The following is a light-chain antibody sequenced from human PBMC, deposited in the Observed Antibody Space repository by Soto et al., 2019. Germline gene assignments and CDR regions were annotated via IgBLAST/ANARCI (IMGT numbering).Light chain of an antibody. CDR3: QQYDRYPLT. V-gene: IGKV1-5*03. J-gene: IGKJ4*01. Sequence: DIQMTQSPSTLSASVGDRVTITCRASQSVSSWLAWYQQRPGNAPNLLIYKASSLESGVPSRFSGSGSGTEFSLTVSSLQPDDFATYYFQQYDRYPLTFGGGTKVEIK. CDR1: QSVSSW. CDR2: KAS.